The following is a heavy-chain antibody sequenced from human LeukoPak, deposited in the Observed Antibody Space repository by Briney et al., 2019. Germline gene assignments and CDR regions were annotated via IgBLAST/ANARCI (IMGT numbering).Heavy chain of an antibody. CDR3: ARIDGYKTY. J-gene: IGHJ4*02. CDR2: ISYDGSNK. D-gene: IGHD5-24*01. V-gene: IGHV3-30-3*01. Sequence: QSGGSLRLSCAASGFTFSSYAMHWVRQAPGKGLEWVAVISYDGSNKYYADSVKGRFTISRDNSKNTLYLQMNSLRAEDTAVYYCARIDGYKTYWGQGTLVTVSS. CDR1: GFTFSSYA.